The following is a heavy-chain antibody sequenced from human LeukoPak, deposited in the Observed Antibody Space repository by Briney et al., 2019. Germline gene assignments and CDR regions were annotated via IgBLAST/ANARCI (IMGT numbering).Heavy chain of an antibody. Sequence: SETLSLTCSVDGGAFTGYYWTWLRQAPGKGLEWIGEINHRQISNYNPSLKSRVALSIDTSKKRFSLQLTSLTAADTAVYYCARVTGYGGDSLRYWGQGSPVTVSS. D-gene: IGHD4-23*01. CDR1: GGAFTGYY. CDR2: INHRQIS. J-gene: IGHJ4*02. CDR3: ARVTGYGGDSLRY. V-gene: IGHV4-34*01.